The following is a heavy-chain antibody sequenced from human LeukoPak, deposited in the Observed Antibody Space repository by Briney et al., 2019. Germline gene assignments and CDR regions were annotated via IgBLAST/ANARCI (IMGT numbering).Heavy chain of an antibody. CDR1: GFTFSSYS. Sequence: GGSLRLSCAASGFTFSSYSMNWVRQAPGKGLEWVSSISSSSSYIYYADSVKGRFTISRDNAKNSLYLQMNSLRAEDTAVYYCARPNYVGWTPDAFDIWGQGTMVTVSS. CDR3: ARPNYVGWTPDAFDI. J-gene: IGHJ3*02. V-gene: IGHV3-21*01. D-gene: IGHD4-23*01. CDR2: ISSSSSYI.